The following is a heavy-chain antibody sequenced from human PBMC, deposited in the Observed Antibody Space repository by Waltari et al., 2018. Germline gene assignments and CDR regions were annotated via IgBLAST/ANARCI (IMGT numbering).Heavy chain of an antibody. V-gene: IGHV3-33*01. CDR1: GFDFRGYV. CDR3: ARDFASTYFFDY. CDR2: IWYDGRYE. J-gene: IGHJ4*02. Sequence: QVQLVASGGGVVQPGRSLRLSCAASGFDFRGYVMHWVRPAPGKGLEWVAVIWYDGRYEYYADSVKGRFTISRDNSKDTLYLQMNSLRAEDTAVYYCARDFASTYFFDYWGQGTLVTVSS.